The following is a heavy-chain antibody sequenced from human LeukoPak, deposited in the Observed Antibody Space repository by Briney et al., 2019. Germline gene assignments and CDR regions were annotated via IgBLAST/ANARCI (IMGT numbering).Heavy chain of an antibody. CDR1: GLTYTMYW. V-gene: IGHV3-74*01. CDR2: INSAGNTT. J-gene: IGHJ4*02. CDR3: ARGMRGSSAFDY. Sequence: GGSLSLSCAASGLTYTMYWMHWAPHAPGKGLVCASRINSAGNTTDYAESVKRRLSISRDNHKNTFALQMKNRRLEDRVVCYCARGMRGSSAFDYWCQGAIVTVSS. D-gene: IGHD3-16*01.